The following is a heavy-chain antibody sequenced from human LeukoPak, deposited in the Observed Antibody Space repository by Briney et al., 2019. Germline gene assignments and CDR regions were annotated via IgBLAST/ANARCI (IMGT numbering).Heavy chain of an antibody. Sequence: GGSLRLSCVASGFTFSSYGIHWVRQAPGKGLEWVAFIRYDGSNKYYADSVKGRLTISRDNSKNTLYLQMNSLRAEDTAVYYCAKLSRPEHSAKRAFDIWGQGTMVTVSS. D-gene: IGHD3-3*02. CDR3: AKLSRPEHSAKRAFDI. J-gene: IGHJ3*02. V-gene: IGHV3-30*02. CDR2: IRYDGSNK. CDR1: GFTFSSYG.